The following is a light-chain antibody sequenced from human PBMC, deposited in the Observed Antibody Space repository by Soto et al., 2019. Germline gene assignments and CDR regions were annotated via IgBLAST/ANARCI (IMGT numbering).Light chain of an antibody. CDR2: KAS. J-gene: IGKJ4*01. Sequence: IQMTQSPSTLPAAVGDRVTLTCRASQSINSWLAWYQQRPGKGPKLLTHKASILEGGVPSRFSGSASGTEFTLTISSLQPDEFATYYCLQYNHYPLTFGGGTKVEIK. CDR3: LQYNHYPLT. V-gene: IGKV1-5*03. CDR1: QSINSW.